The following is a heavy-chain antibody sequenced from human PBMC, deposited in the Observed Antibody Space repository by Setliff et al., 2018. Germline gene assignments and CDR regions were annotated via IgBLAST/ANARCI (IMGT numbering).Heavy chain of an antibody. CDR2: IYSSGST. V-gene: IGHV4-59*12. D-gene: IGHD2-2*01. CDR1: GGSISSDY. J-gene: IGHJ5*02. Sequence: PSETLSLTCTVSGGSISSDYWSWIRQPPGKGLEWIGYIYSSGSTKYNPSLKSRVTISVDTSKNQFSLRLSSVTAADTAVYYCARGYCNSAGCFFAGWFDPWGQGTLVTVSS. CDR3: ARGYCNSAGCFFAGWFDP.